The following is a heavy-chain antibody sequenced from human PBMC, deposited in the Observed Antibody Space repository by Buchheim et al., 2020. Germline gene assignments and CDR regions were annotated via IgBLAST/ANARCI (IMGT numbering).Heavy chain of an antibody. V-gene: IGHV3-48*03. J-gene: IGHJ5*02. CDR1: GFTFSSYE. CDR3: AREEHYDSSGKRNWFDP. CDR2: ISSSGSTI. Sequence: EVQLVESGGGLVQPGGSLRLSCAASGFTFSSYEMNWVRQAPGKGLEWVSYISSSGSTIYYADSVKGRFTISRDNAKNSLYLQMNSLRAEDTAVYYCAREEHYDSSGKRNWFDPWGQGTL. D-gene: IGHD3-22*01.